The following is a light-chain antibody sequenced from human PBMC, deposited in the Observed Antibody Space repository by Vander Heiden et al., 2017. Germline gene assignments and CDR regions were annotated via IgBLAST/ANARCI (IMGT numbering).Light chain of an antibody. CDR2: AAS. Sequence: DIQMTQSPPSLSPSLGDRGTITCRASERIDHYLNWYRQKPGKGPELLIYAASNLQSCVPSRFSGSGSGTDFTLTIASLRPEDFATYYCQQSYGAPYNFGQGTKLE. V-gene: IGKV1-39*01. J-gene: IGKJ2*01. CDR3: QQSYGAPYN. CDR1: ERIDHY.